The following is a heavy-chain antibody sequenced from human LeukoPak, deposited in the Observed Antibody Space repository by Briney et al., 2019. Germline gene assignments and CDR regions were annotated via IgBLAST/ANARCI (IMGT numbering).Heavy chain of an antibody. D-gene: IGHD6-19*01. CDR2: ISGSGGST. Sequence: PGGSLRLSCAASGFTFSSYAMSWVRQAPGKGLEWVSAISGSGGSTNYADSVKGRFTISRDNSKNTLYLQMNSLRAEDTAVYYCVKDGQWLAYYFDYWGQGTLVTVSS. CDR1: GFTFSSYA. V-gene: IGHV3-23*01. J-gene: IGHJ4*02. CDR3: VKDGQWLAYYFDY.